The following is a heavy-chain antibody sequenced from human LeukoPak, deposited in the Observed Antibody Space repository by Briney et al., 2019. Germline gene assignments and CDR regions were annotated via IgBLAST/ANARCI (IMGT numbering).Heavy chain of an antibody. CDR1: GFTFSSYA. CDR2: ISGSGGST. CDR3: AKGPSLSVVVPAAILALLDY. Sequence: GGSLRLSCAASGFTFSSYAMSWVRQAPGKGLEWVSAISGSGGSTYYADSVKGRFTISRDNSKNTLYLQMNSLRAEDTAVYYCAKGPSLSVVVPAAILALLDYWGQGTLVTVSS. D-gene: IGHD2-2*02. J-gene: IGHJ4*02. V-gene: IGHV3-23*01.